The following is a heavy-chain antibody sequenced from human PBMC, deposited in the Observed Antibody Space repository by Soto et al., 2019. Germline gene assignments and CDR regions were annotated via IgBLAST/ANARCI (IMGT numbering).Heavy chain of an antibody. V-gene: IGHV4-4*07. CDR3: ARSSHIESWFDP. CDR2: IYSSGST. D-gene: IGHD5-12*01. Sequence: SETLSLTCTVSGGSVSNFYWNWIRQSAGKGLEWIGRIYSSGSTNYNPSLRSRVTMSVDTSKNQFSLKLNSVTAADTAVYYCARSSHIESWFDPRGQETLVTVSS. J-gene: IGHJ5*02. CDR1: GGSVSNFY.